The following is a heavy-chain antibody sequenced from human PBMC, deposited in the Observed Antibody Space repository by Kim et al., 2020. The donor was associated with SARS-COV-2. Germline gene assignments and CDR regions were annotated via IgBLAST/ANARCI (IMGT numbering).Heavy chain of an antibody. J-gene: IGHJ4*02. CDR1: GGSISSSSYY. CDR3: ARRRSPSIFGALFRGGYYFDY. V-gene: IGHV4-39*01. D-gene: IGHD3-3*01. CDR2: IYYSGST. Sequence: SETLSLTCTVSGGSISSSSYYWGWLRQPPGKGLEWIGSIYYSGSTYYNPSLKSRVTISVDTSKNQFSLKLSSVTAADTAVYYCARRRSPSIFGALFRGGYYFDYGGQGTRVTVSS.